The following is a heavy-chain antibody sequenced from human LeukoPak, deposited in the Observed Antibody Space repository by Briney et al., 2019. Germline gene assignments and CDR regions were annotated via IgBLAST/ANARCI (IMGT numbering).Heavy chain of an antibody. Sequence: PSETLSLTCAVYGGSFSGYYWSWIRQPPGKGLEWIGEINHSGSTNYNPSLKSRVTISVDTSKNQFSLKLSSVTAADTAVYYCARMVGSSGLIDYWGQGTLVTVSS. CDR3: ARMVGSSGLIDY. D-gene: IGHD3-22*01. CDR2: INHSGST. J-gene: IGHJ4*02. CDR1: GGSFSGYY. V-gene: IGHV4-34*01.